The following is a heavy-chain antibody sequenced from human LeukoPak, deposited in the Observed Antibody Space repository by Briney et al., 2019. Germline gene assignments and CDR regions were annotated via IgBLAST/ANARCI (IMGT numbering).Heavy chain of an antibody. J-gene: IGHJ4*02. CDR2: IIPIFGTA. V-gene: IGHV1-69*13. CDR1: GGTFSSYA. D-gene: IGHD1-26*01. CDR3: ARDGLKYSGSYFFDY. Sequence: GASVKVSCKASGGTFSSYAISWVRQAPGQGLEWMGGIIPIFGTANYAQKFQGRVTITADESTSTAYMELSSLRSEDTAVYYCARDGLKYSGSYFFDYWGQGTLVTVSS.